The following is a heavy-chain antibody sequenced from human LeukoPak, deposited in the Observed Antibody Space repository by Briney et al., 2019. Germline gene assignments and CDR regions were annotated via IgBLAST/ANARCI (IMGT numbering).Heavy chain of an antibody. CDR1: GGSISSSSYY. J-gene: IGHJ6*03. CDR2: IYYSGGT. CDR3: ARGRGDGYNWWFYYYMDV. Sequence: PSETLSLTCTVSGGSISSSSYYWGWIRQPSGKGLEWIGSIYYSGGTYYNPSLKSRVTISIDTSKNQFSLKLSSVTAADTAVYYCARGRGDGYNWWFYYYMDVWGKGTMVTISS. V-gene: IGHV4-39*07. D-gene: IGHD5-24*01.